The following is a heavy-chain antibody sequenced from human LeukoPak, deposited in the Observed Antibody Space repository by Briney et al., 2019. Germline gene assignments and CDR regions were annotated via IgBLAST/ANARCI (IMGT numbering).Heavy chain of an antibody. CDR2: MNPNSGNT. Sequence: ASVKVSCKASGYTFTRFDISWVRQATGQGLEWMGWMNPNSGNTVYAQKFQGRVTMTEDTSTDTAYMELSSLRSGDTAVYYCATGYGEGLDYWGQGTLVTVSS. CDR3: ATGYGEGLDY. V-gene: IGHV1-8*01. CDR1: GYTFTRFD. D-gene: IGHD4-17*01. J-gene: IGHJ4*02.